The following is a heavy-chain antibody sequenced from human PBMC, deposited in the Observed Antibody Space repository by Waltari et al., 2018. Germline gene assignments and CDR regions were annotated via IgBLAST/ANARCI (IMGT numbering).Heavy chain of an antibody. CDR1: GDSTTSHF. Sequence: VQLQESGPGLVKPSETLSLSCEVSGDSTTSHFWSWIRQAPGKGLEWIGYMYFSGTHNYNPSLKSRVTISIDTSKNHFSLNLRSVTAADTAIYYCARLPRGSVIIGAFDIWGQGTQVTVSS. J-gene: IGHJ3*02. CDR2: MYFSGTH. CDR3: ARLPRGSVIIGAFDI. D-gene: IGHD3-22*01. V-gene: IGHV4-59*11.